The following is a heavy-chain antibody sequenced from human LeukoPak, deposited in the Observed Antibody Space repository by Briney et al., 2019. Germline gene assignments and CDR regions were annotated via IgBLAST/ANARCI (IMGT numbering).Heavy chain of an antibody. V-gene: IGHV5-51*01. CDR3: ARQGAAGKYYYYYMDV. J-gene: IGHJ6*03. Sequence: GESLKISCKGSGYSFTSYWIGWVRQMPGKGLEWMGIIYPGDSDTRYSPPFQGQVTISADKSINTAYLEWSSLKASDTAIYYCARQGAAGKYYYYYMDVWGKGTTVTVSS. CDR2: IYPGDSDT. D-gene: IGHD6-13*01. CDR1: GYSFTSYW.